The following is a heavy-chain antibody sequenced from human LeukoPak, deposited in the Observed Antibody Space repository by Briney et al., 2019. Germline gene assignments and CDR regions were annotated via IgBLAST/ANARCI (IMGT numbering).Heavy chain of an antibody. CDR1: AFTFSSYW. CDR2: IKEDGSEI. Sequence: PGGSLRLSCEASAFTFSSYWMSGVRQAPGKGLEWVANIKEDGSEINYVDSVKGRFTISRDNAKNSLFLQMNSLRVEDTAVYYCARDRGYSSFDYWGQGTLVTVSS. D-gene: IGHD4-23*01. J-gene: IGHJ4*02. V-gene: IGHV3-7*01. CDR3: ARDRGYSSFDY.